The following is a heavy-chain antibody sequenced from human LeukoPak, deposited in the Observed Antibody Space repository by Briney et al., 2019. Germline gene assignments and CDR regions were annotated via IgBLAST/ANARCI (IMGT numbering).Heavy chain of an antibody. CDR1: GGSFSGYY. J-gene: IGHJ4*02. D-gene: IGHD5-24*01. Sequence: KPSETLSLTCAAYGGSFSGYYWSWIRQPPGKGLEWIGEINHSGSTNYNPSLKSRVTISVDTSKNQFSLKLSSVTAADTAVYYCARGFRWLQWYPHFDYWGQGTLVTVSS. V-gene: IGHV4-34*01. CDR2: INHSGST. CDR3: ARGFRWLQWYPHFDY.